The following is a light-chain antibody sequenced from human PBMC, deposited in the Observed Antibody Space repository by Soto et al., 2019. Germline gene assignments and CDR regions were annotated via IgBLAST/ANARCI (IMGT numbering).Light chain of an antibody. CDR1: SSNIGAGYD. J-gene: IGLJ2*01. CDR3: QSYDSSLSASVV. CDR2: GNN. Sequence: QSVLTQPPSVSGAPGQRVTISCSGASSNIGAGYDVHWYQQLPGTAPKLLIFGNNHRPSGVPDRFSGSKSGTSAFLAITGLQADDEGDYYCQSYDSSLSASVVFGGGTKVTVL. V-gene: IGLV1-40*01.